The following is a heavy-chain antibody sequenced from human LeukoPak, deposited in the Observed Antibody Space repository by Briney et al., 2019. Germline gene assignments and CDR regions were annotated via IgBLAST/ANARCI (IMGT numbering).Heavy chain of an antibody. D-gene: IGHD3-22*01. Sequence: GASVKVSCKASGFTFTSSAMQWVRQARGQRLEWIGWIVVGGGNTNYAQKFQERVTITRDMSTSTAYMELSSLRSEDTAVYYCAAATPYYYDSSGYSDWGQGTLVTVSS. CDR3: AAATPYYYDSSGYSD. CDR1: GFTFTSSA. V-gene: IGHV1-58*02. CDR2: IVVGGGNT. J-gene: IGHJ4*02.